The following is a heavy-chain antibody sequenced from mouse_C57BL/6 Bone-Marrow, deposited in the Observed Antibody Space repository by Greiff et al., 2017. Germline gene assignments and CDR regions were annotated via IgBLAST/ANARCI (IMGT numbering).Heavy chain of an antibody. CDR2: IHPNSGST. V-gene: IGHV1-64*01. CDR3: ARGVWLRREGGY. J-gene: IGHJ2*01. D-gene: IGHD2-2*01. Sequence: QVQLKQPGAELVKPGASVKLSCKASGYTFTSYWMHWVKQRPGQGLEWIGMIHPNSGSTNYNEKFKSKATLTVDKPSSTAYMQLSSLTSEDSAVYYCARGVWLRREGGYWGQGTTLTVSS. CDR1: GYTFTSYW.